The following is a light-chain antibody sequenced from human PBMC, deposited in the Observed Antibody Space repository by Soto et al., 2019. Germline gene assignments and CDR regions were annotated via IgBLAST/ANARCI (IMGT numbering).Light chain of an antibody. J-gene: IGKJ4*01. CDR2: AAS. V-gene: IGKV1-33*01. CDR3: QQYDNPNLTVT. CDR1: QSISSY. Sequence: DIQMTQSPSSLSASVGDRVTITCRASQSISSYLNWYQQKPGKAPKLLIYAASNLETGVPSRFSGSGSGTDFTFTISSLQPEDIATYYCQQYDNPNLTVTFGGGTKVDIK.